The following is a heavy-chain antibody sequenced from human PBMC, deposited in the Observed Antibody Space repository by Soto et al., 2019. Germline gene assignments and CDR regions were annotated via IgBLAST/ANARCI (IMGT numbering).Heavy chain of an antibody. CDR3: AKLTCLQLWSRNCLHQY. Sequence: QPGWSLRLSCAASGFTFSSYAMSWVRQAPGKGLEWVSAISGSGGSTYYADSVTGRFTISRDNSKNTLHLQMSGLTTEDTAVYYCAKLTCLQLWSRNCLHQYWGPATRVT. CDR1: GFTFSSYA. D-gene: IGHD1-1*01. V-gene: IGHV3-23*01. J-gene: IGHJ4*01. CDR2: ISGSGGST.